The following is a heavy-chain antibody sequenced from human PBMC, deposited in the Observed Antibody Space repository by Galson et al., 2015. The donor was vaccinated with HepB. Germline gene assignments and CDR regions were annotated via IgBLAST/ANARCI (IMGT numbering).Heavy chain of an antibody. D-gene: IGHD5-18*01. CDR3: ARDLVTDTAMVSYFDY. J-gene: IGHJ4*02. CDR2: IYSGGST. V-gene: IGHV3-53*01. CDR1: GFTVSSNH. Sequence: SLRLSCAASGFTVSSNHMSWVRQAPGKGLEWVSVIYSGGSTYYADSVKGRFTISRDNSKNTLYLQMNSLRAEDTAVYYCARDLVTDTAMVSYFDYWGQGTLVTVSS.